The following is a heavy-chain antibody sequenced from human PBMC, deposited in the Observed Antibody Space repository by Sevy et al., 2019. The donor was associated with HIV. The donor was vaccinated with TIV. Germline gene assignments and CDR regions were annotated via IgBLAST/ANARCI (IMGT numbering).Heavy chain of an antibody. CDR2: IYSGGTT. CDR1: GFTVSSNY. J-gene: IGHJ5*02. D-gene: IGHD3-16*01. V-gene: IGHV3-53*01. CDR3: ARDRRTWGGGWFDP. Sequence: GGSLRLSCAASGFTVSSNYMSWVRQAPGKGLEWVSIIYSGGTTYYADSVKGRFTISRDNSKNTLYLQMNSLRAEDTAVYYCARDRRTWGGGWFDPWGQGTLVTV.